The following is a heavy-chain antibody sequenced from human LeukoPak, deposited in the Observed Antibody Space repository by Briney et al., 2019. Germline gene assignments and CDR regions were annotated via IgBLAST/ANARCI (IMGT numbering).Heavy chain of an antibody. CDR1: GYTFTGYF. D-gene: IGHD2-2*01. CDR3: AGSNVYCSSTSFYFN. CDR2: IKPNSVGT. J-gene: IGHJ4*02. Sequence: ASVKVSCKASGYTFTGYFMHWVRQAPGQGLEWMAWIKPNSVGTNYAQKFQGRVTMSRDTSISTPYMDRSRLRSDDTAVYYCAGSNVYCSSTSFYFNWGQGTLVTVSS. V-gene: IGHV1-2*02.